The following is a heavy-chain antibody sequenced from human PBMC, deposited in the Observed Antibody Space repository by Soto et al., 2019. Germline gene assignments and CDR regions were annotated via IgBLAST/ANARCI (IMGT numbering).Heavy chain of an antibody. CDR3: ARDDWRWGIASTIDY. CDR1: GYTFTSYA. CDR2: ISAYNGNT. J-gene: IGHJ4*01. D-gene: IGHD6-13*01. V-gene: IGHV1-18*04. Sequence: QVQLVQSGAEVKKPGASVKVSCKASGYTFTSYAISWVRQAPGQGLEWMGWISAYNGNTNYAQKLQGRGTMTKDTYTSPVYMQLRSQRSDDTAVYCGARDDWRWGIASTIDYWGPGNLVTGSS.